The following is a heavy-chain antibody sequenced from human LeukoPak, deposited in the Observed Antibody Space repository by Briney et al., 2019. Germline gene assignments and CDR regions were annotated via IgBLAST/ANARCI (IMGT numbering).Heavy chain of an antibody. V-gene: IGHV3-23*01. CDR2: ISGSGGST. D-gene: IGHD3-22*01. CDR3: AKGGAYYYDSSGYYGMDV. CDR1: GFTFSSYA. J-gene: IGHJ6*04. Sequence: GGSLRLSCAASGFTFSSYAMSWVRQAPGKGLEWVSAISGSGGSTYYADSVKGRFTISRDNSKNTLYLQMNSLRAEDTAVYYCAKGGAYYYDSSGYYGMDVWGKGTTVTVSS.